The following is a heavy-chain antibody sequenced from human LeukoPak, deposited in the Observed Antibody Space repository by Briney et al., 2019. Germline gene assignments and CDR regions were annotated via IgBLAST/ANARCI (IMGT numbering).Heavy chain of an antibody. V-gene: IGHV3-74*01. CDR2: IDTDEGST. Sequence: SGGSLRLSCAASGFTFSSYWMHWVRQAPGKGLVWVSRIDTDEGSTSYADSVKGRFTISRDSAKNTLYLQMNSLKAEDTAVYYCARDGSLPDYWGQGTLVTVSS. J-gene: IGHJ4*02. CDR1: GFTFSSYW. CDR3: ARDGSLPDY.